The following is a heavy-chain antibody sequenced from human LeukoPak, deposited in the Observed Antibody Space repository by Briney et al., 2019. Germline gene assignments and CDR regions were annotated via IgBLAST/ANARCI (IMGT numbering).Heavy chain of an antibody. CDR1: GGSFSGYY. V-gene: IGHV4-34*01. CDR3: ARGSKIAAPRFLGY. CDR2: INHSGST. D-gene: IGHD6-25*01. Sequence: SETLSLTCAVYGGSFSGYYWSWLRQPPGKGLEWVGEINHSGSTNYNPSLKSGGTISVDTSKNQFSLKLSSVTAADTAVYYCARGSKIAAPRFLGYWGQGTLVTVSS. J-gene: IGHJ4*02.